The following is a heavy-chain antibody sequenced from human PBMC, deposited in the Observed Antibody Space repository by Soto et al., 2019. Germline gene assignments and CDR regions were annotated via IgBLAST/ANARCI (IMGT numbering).Heavy chain of an antibody. CDR2: IIPIFGTA. Sequence: ASVKVSCKASGGTFSSYAISWVRQAPGQGLEWMGGIIPIFGTANYAQKFQGRVTITADESTSTAYMELSSLRSEDTAVYYCAREGGDGYNLGNYYYYGMDVWGQGTTVTVSS. J-gene: IGHJ6*02. D-gene: IGHD5-12*01. CDR3: AREGGDGYNLGNYYYYGMDV. CDR1: GGTFSSYA. V-gene: IGHV1-69*13.